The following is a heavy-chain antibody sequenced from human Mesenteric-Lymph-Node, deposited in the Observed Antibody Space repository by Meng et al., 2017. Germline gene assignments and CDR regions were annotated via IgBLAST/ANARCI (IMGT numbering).Heavy chain of an antibody. J-gene: IGHJ4*02. CDR1: GYSISSTYY. CDR2: IYHSGST. CDR3: VRSVDTSIDY. D-gene: IGHD5-18*01. Sequence: SEILSLTFAASGYSISSTYYWGWIRQPPGKGLEWIGSIYHSGSTYYNPSLKSRITIAVDTSKNQFSLKLSSVTAADTAVYYCVRSVDTSIDYWGQGTLVTVSS. V-gene: IGHV4-38-2*01.